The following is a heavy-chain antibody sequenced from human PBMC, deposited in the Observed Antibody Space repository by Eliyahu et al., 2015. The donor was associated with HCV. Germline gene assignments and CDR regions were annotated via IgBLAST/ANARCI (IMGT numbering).Heavy chain of an antibody. D-gene: IGHD2-2*01. J-gene: IGHJ5*02. V-gene: IGHV3-74*01. CDR3: ARGGVVVPAAPFDP. Sequence: EVQLVESGGGLVQPGGSLRLSCAASGXXFSXYWMHWVRQAPGKGLVWVSRINSDGSSTSYADSVKGRFTISRDNAKNTLYLQMNSLRAEDTAVYYCARGGVVVPAAPFDPWGQGTLVTVSS. CDR2: INSDGSST. CDR1: GXXFSXYW.